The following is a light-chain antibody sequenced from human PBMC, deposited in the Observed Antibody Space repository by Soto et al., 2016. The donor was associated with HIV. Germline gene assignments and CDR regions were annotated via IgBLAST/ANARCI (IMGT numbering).Light chain of an antibody. J-gene: IGKJ2*01. CDR3: LQDYDRPYT. CDR2: ATS. V-gene: IGKV1-6*01. Sequence: AIQMTQSPSSLSASLGDRVTITCRASQGIKNELDWYQQKPGKAPKLLIYATSSLGGGVPSRFSGSGSGTDFTLTISSLQPEDSASYFCLQDYDRPYTFGQGPSWRSN. CDR1: QGIKNE.